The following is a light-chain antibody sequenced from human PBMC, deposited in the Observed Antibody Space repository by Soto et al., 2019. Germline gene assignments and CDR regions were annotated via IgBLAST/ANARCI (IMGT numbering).Light chain of an antibody. CDR2: KDS. V-gene: IGLV3-25*02. CDR1: ALPRQY. CDR3: QSADSSGTYVV. J-gene: IGLJ3*02. Sequence: SYDLTQPPSVSVSPGQTARITCSGDALPRQYAYWYQQKSGQAPVLVIYKDSERPSGVPERVSGSSSGTKVTLTISGVQPDDEADYYCQSADSSGTYVVFGGGTQLTVL.